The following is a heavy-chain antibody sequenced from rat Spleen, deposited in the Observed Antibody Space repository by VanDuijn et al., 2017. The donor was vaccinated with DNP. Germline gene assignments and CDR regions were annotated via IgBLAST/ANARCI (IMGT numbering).Heavy chain of an antibody. CDR2: ISYSGST. Sequence: EVQLQESGPGLVKPSQSLSLTCSVTGYSITSYHGWNWIRKFPGNEMEWMGYISYSGSTSYNPSLKSRLSITRDTSKNQFFLQLNSVTTEDTATYYCARLPITTVADYWGQGVMVTVSS. CDR1: GYSITSYH. CDR3: ARLPITTVADY. J-gene: IGHJ2*01. D-gene: IGHD1-1*01. V-gene: IGHV3-1*01.